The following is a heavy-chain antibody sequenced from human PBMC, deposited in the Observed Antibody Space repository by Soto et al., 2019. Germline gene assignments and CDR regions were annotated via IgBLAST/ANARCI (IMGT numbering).Heavy chain of an antibody. Sequence: PSESLSGTCAVAGGSIGGGGYAWSWIRQPPGGGLEWIGYLYHSGTFLKSPSLKTRLTMSLDMSNNQFSLTLNSMTAADTAVYSCARGQFYSGSGNFNNLMFDAWGQGIQVTVSS. J-gene: IGHJ5*02. D-gene: IGHD3-10*01. CDR2: LYHSGTF. CDR1: GGSIGGGGYA. V-gene: IGHV4-30-2*01. CDR3: ARGQFYSGSGNFNNLMFDA.